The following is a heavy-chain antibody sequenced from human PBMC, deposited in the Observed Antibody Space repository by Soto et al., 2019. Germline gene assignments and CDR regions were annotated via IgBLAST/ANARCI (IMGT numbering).Heavy chain of an antibody. CDR2: ITNSGYT. CDR1: NGSFSGYY. Sequence: LSLTCDVFNGSFSGYYWSWIRQPPGKGLEWIGEITNSGYTNYNPSLKNRVTILIDRSKNHFSLKVTSVTAADTAVYYCARGLEYFQHWGQGTLVTVS. V-gene: IGHV4-34*01. J-gene: IGHJ1*01. CDR3: ARGLEYFQH.